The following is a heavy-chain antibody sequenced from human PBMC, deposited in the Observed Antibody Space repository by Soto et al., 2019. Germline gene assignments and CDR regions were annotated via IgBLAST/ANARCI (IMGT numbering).Heavy chain of an antibody. J-gene: IGHJ6*02. CDR1: GGTFSSYA. CDR2: IIPIFGTA. V-gene: IGHV1-69*01. D-gene: IGHD4-17*01. CDR3: ARYDYGGNSGGYYYGMDV. Sequence: QVQLVQSGAEVKKPGSSVKVSCKASGGTFSSYAISWVRQAPGQGLEWMGGIIPIFGTANYAQKFQGRVTITADESTSTAYMELSSLRSEDTAGDYWARYDYGGNSGGYYYGMDVWGQGTTVTVSS.